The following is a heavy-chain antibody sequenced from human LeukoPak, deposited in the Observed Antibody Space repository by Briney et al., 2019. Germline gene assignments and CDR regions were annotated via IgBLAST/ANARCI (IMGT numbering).Heavy chain of an antibody. CDR1: GFSFSSYE. CDR3: ARGAGYSSFPDY. Sequence: GGSLRLSCAASGFSFSSYEMNWVRQAPGKGLEWVSYISSGGSTIYYADSVKGRFTISRDNAKNSLYLQMNSLRAEDTAVYYCARGAGYSSFPDYWGQGTLVTVSS. D-gene: IGHD6-19*01. CDR2: ISSGGSTI. V-gene: IGHV3-48*03. J-gene: IGHJ4*02.